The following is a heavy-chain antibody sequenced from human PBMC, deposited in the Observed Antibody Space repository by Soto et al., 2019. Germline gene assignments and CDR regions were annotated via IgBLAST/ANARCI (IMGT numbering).Heavy chain of an antibody. CDR1: GFIFRNYA. CDR2: ISYDGSNK. CDR3: ARDDYGKYYFAS. J-gene: IGHJ4*02. D-gene: IGHD4-17*01. V-gene: IGHV3-30-3*01. Sequence: QVQLVESGGGVVQPGRSLRLSCAASGFIFRNYAMHWVRQAPGKGLEWVAIISYDGSNKFYADSVKGRFTISRDNSKNTLYLKMNSLRPDDTAVYFCARDDYGKYYFASWGQGTLVTVSS.